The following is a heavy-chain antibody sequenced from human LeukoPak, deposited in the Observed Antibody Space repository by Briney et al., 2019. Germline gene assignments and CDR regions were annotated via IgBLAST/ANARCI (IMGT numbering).Heavy chain of an antibody. CDR2: IIPILGIA. J-gene: IGHJ5*02. CDR3: ARGRAAPNWLDP. Sequence: SVKVSCKASGGTFSSYAISWVRQAPGQGFEWMGRIIPILGIANYAQKFQGRVTITADKSTSTAYMELSSLRSEDTAVYYCARGRAAPNWLDPWGQGTLVTVSS. V-gene: IGHV1-69*04. CDR1: GGTFSSYA. D-gene: IGHD6-25*01.